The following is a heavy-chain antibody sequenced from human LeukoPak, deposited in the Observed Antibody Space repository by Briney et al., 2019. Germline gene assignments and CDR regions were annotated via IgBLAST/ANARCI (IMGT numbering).Heavy chain of an antibody. J-gene: IGHJ4*02. D-gene: IGHD2-2*01. V-gene: IGHV3-30*04. CDR2: ISYDGSNK. CDR1: GFTFSSYA. CDR3: ARGYPLLPP. Sequence: GRSLRLSCAASGFTFSSYAMHWVRQAPGKGLEWVAVISYDGSNKYYADSVKGRFTISRDNSKNTLYLQMNSLRAEDTAVYYCARGYPLLPPWGQGTLVTVS.